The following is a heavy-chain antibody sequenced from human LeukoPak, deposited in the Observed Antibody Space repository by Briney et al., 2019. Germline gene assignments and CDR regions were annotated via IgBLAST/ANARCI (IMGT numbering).Heavy chain of an antibody. CDR1: GFTVRSNC. Sequence: PAVSLTLSCAASGFTVRSNCRSWLCQAPGKGLEWGSVIYSGGRTYYADSVKGRFTISRDNSKNTLYLQMNSLRAEDTAVYYCARAGDGYNTGRYIDSWGQGTMVTVSS. J-gene: IGHJ4*02. CDR3: ARAGDGYNTGRYIDS. V-gene: IGHV3-66*02. D-gene: IGHD5-24*01. CDR2: IYSGGRT.